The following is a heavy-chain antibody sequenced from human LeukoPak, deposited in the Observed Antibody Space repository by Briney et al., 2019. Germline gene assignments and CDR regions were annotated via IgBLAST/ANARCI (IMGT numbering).Heavy chain of an antibody. V-gene: IGHV3-21*01. CDR1: GFTFNNYI. CDR2: ISSSSDYI. D-gene: IGHD3-22*01. J-gene: IGHJ4*02. CDR3: ARVYYYDSSPLFDY. Sequence: PGGSLRLSCAASGFTFNNYIMNWVRQAPGKGLEWVSSISSSSDYIYYADSVKGRFTISRDNAKNSLYLQMNSLRAEDTAVYYCARVYYYDSSPLFDYWGQGTLVTVSS.